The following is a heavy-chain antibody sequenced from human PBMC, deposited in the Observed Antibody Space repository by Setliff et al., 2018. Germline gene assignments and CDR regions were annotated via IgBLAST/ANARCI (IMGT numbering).Heavy chain of an antibody. CDR1: GGSFSDHY. CDR2: INHRGNT. Sequence: PSETLSLTCGVYGGSFSDHYWSWIRQPPGKGLEWLGEINHRGNTNYRPDLKSRITISVDTSKKQFSLKLSSVTAADTALYYCARGVLVNSFSSSHYMDVWAKGATVTVSS. V-gene: IGHV4-34*01. CDR3: ARGVLVNSFSSSHYMDV. J-gene: IGHJ6*03. D-gene: IGHD2-2*01.